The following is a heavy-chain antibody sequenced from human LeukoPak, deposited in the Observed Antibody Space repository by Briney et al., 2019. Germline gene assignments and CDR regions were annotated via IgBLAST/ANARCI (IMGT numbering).Heavy chain of an antibody. Sequence: ASVKASCKASGYTFTSYGISWVQQAPGQGLEWMGWISAYNGNTNYAQKLQGRVTMTTDTSTSTAYMELRSLRSDDTAVYYCARWYYYDTNYGMDVWGQGTTVTVSS. J-gene: IGHJ6*02. V-gene: IGHV1-18*01. CDR3: ARWYYYDTNYGMDV. D-gene: IGHD3-22*01. CDR2: ISAYNGNT. CDR1: GYTFTSYG.